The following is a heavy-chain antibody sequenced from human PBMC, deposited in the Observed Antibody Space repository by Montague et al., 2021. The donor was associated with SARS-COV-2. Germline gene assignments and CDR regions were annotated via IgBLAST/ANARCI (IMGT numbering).Heavy chain of an antibody. CDR2: IYSGGTT. CDR3: ARGSGWFLEEHYFDY. J-gene: IGHJ4*02. V-gene: IGHV3-53*01. Sequence: SLRLSCAASGFTVSSNYMTWVRQAPGKGLEWVSVIYSGGTTSYADSVKGRFTISRDNSKNTLNLQMNSLRAEDTAVYYCARGSGWFLEEHYFDYWGQGTLVTVSS. D-gene: IGHD6-19*01. CDR1: GFTVSSNY.